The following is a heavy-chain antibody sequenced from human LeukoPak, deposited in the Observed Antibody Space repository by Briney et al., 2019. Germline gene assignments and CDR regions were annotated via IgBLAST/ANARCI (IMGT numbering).Heavy chain of an antibody. CDR3: AKEDYDSSGYYRAFDY. CDR1: GFTFSSYG. Sequence: GGSLRLSFAASGFTFSSYGMHWVRQAPGKGLEWVAFIRYDGSNKYYADSVRGRFTISIDNSKNTLYLQMNSLRAEDTAVYYCAKEDYDSSGYYRAFDYWGQGTLVTVSS. D-gene: IGHD3-22*01. J-gene: IGHJ4*02. CDR2: IRYDGSNK. V-gene: IGHV3-30*02.